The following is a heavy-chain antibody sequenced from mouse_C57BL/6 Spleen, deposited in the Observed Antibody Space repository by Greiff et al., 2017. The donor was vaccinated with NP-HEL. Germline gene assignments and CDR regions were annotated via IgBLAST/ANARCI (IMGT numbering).Heavy chain of an antibody. Sequence: QVQLKQSGAELARPGASVKLSCKASGYTFTSYGISWVKQRTGQGLEWIGEIYPRSGNTYYNVKFKGKATLTADKSSSTAYMELRSLTSEDSAVYFCARSIYDGYYDAMDYWGQGTSVTVSS. CDR2: IYPRSGNT. CDR3: ARSIYDGYYDAMDY. D-gene: IGHD2-3*01. V-gene: IGHV1-81*01. CDR1: GYTFTSYG. J-gene: IGHJ4*01.